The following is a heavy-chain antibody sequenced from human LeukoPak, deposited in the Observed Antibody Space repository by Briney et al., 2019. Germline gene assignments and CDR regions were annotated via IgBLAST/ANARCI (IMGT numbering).Heavy chain of an antibody. Sequence: GESLKISCRGSGYSFTSYWIGWVRRMPGKSLEWMGIIYPGDSDTRYSPSLQGQVTISADKSISTAYLQWSSLKASDTAMYYCAGGYCSGGSCYWFDPWGQGTLVTVSS. CDR2: IYPGDSDT. V-gene: IGHV5-51*01. CDR1: GYSFTSYW. D-gene: IGHD2-15*01. CDR3: AGGYCSGGSCYWFDP. J-gene: IGHJ5*02.